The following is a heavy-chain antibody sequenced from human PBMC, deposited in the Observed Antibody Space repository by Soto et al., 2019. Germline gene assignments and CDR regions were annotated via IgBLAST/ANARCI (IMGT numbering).Heavy chain of an antibody. D-gene: IGHD3-22*01. CDR3: AHSLIGYYYDSSGSNWFDP. J-gene: IGHJ5*02. CDR1: GFSLSTSGVG. Sequence: QITLKESGPTLVKPTQTLTLTCTFSGFSLSTSGVGVGWIRQPPGKALEWLALIYWDDDKRYSPSLKSRLTITKDTSKTQVVLTMTNMDPVDTATYYCAHSLIGYYYDSSGSNWFDPWGQGTLVTFSS. V-gene: IGHV2-5*02. CDR2: IYWDDDK.